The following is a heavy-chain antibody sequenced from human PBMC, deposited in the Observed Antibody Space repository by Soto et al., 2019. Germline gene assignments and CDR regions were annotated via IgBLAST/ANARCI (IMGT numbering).Heavy chain of an antibody. Sequence: QVQLVQSGAEVKKPGASVKVSCKASGYTFIHYYIHWVRQAPGQGLEWMVIINPNGGSTNYAQKCRGRVTVTSDTSTTTVSMELNSLGSDDTAVYFCARSLLQGDFWGQGTLVTVSS. D-gene: IGHD2-21*01. CDR3: ARSLLQGDF. CDR2: INPNGGST. V-gene: IGHV1-46*01. J-gene: IGHJ4*02. CDR1: GYTFIHYY.